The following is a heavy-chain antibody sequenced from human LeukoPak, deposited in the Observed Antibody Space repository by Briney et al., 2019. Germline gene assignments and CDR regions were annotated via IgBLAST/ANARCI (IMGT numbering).Heavy chain of an antibody. Sequence: ASVKVSCKASGYTFTGSYMHWGRHPPGQGLEWMGWINPNSGGTTYAQPSQDWLTMTRDTSISTAYMELRRLRSDDTAVYYCARSPYCSSTSCYYWLDPWGQGTLVTVSS. CDR3: ARSPYCSSTSCYYWLDP. CDR2: INPNSGGT. J-gene: IGHJ5*02. V-gene: IGHV1-2*04. CDR1: GYTFTGSY. D-gene: IGHD2-2*01.